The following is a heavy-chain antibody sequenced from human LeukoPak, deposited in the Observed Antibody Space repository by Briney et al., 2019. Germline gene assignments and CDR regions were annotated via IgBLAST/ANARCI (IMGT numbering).Heavy chain of an antibody. Sequence: GRSLRLSCAASGFTFSSYGMHWVRQAPGKGLEWVAVISYDGSNKYYADSVKGRFTISRDNSKNTLYLQMNSLRAEDTAVYYCAKDGGGHWGQGTLVTVSS. V-gene: IGHV3-30*18. CDR3: AKDGGGH. CDR1: GFTFSSYG. CDR2: ISYDGSNK. J-gene: IGHJ4*02. D-gene: IGHD3-16*01.